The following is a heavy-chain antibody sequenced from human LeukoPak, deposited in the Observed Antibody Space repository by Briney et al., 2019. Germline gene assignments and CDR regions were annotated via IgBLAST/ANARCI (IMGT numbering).Heavy chain of an antibody. CDR2: INPNSGGT. CDR1: GYTFTGYY. D-gene: IGHD6-13*01. J-gene: IGHJ6*03. CDR3: ATDRNEYSSSWYYYYYMDV. V-gene: IGHV1-2*02. Sequence: ASVKVSCKASGYTFTGYYMHWVRQAPGQGLEWMGWINPNSGGTNYAQKFQGRVTMTRDTSISTAYMELSRLRSDDTAVYYCATDRNEYSSSWYYYYYMDVWGKGTTVTVSS.